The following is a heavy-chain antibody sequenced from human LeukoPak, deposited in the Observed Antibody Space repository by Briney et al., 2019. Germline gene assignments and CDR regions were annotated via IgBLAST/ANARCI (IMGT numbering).Heavy chain of an antibody. J-gene: IGHJ4*02. CDR2: ISSSGTTI. CDR3: ARHRVGATHDFDY. V-gene: IGHV3-11*01. Sequence: PGGSLRLSCAASGFSFSDYHMSWIRQAPGKGLEWLSYISSSGTTIYYADSVKGRFTISRDNAKNSLYLQMNSLRAEDTALYYCARHRVGATHDFDYWGQGTLVTVSS. CDR1: GFSFSDYH. D-gene: IGHD1-26*01.